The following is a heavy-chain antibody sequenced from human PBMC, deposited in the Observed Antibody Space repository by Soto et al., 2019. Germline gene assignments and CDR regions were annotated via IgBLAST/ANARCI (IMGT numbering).Heavy chain of an antibody. Sequence: QLQLQESGPRLVKPSETLSLTCTVSGGSISNSSYLWGWIRQPPGKGLQWIGSVSYSGSTYYNPSLKSRVTISVDTSKTQSSLRLSSVTAADTAVYYCSRIAVSGPITGFDYWGQGAWSPSPQ. CDR2: VSYSGST. CDR1: GGSISNSSYL. D-gene: IGHD6-19*01. CDR3: SRIAVSGPITGFDY. J-gene: IGHJ4*02. V-gene: IGHV4-39*01.